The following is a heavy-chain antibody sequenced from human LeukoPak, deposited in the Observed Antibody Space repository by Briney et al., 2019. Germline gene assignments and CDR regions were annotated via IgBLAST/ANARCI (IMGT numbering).Heavy chain of an antibody. J-gene: IGHJ4*02. CDR1: GGSISSSSYY. V-gene: IGHV4-30-2*01. CDR3: ARARTYYFDY. CDR2: IYHSGST. Sequence: PSETLSLTCTVSGGSISSSSYYWSWIRQPPGEGLEWIGYIYHSGSTYYNPSLKSRVTISVDRSKNQFSLKLSSVTAADTAVYYCARARTYYFDYWGQGTLVTVSS. D-gene: IGHD3-16*01.